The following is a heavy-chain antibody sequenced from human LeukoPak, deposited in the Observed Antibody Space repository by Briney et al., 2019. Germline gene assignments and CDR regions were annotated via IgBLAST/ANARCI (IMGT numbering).Heavy chain of an antibody. V-gene: IGHV5-51*01. CDR2: IYPGDSDT. D-gene: IGHD4-11*01. Sequence: GESLKIPCKGSGYSFTSCWIGWVRQMPGKGLEWMGIIYPGDSDTRYSPSFQGQVTISADKSITTAYLQWSSLKSSDTAMYYCARGYSNYGFSYYYMDVWGKGTTVTVSS. CDR3: ARGYSNYGFSYYYMDV. CDR1: GYSFTSCW. J-gene: IGHJ6*03.